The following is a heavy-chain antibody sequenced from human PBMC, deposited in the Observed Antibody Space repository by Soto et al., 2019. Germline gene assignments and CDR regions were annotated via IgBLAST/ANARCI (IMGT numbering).Heavy chain of an antibody. V-gene: IGHV3-23*01. CDR3: AKGTSRIHYGMDV. CDR2: IGGSGGST. J-gene: IGHJ6*02. Sequence: GGSLRLSCAASGFSFSLDAMTWVRQAPGKGLEWVSSIGGSGGSTYYAESFRGRFTISRDNSKKTVYVQMNSLRADDTAVYYCAKGTSRIHYGMDVWGQGTTVTVSS. CDR1: GFSFSLDA.